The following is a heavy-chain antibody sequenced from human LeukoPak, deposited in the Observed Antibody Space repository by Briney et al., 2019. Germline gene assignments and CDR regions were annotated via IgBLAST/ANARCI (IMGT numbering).Heavy chain of an antibody. CDR3: ARGPDIVVVVAATAEYFQH. V-gene: IGHV3-30*02. CDR2: IRYDGSNK. J-gene: IGHJ1*01. D-gene: IGHD2-15*01. CDR1: GFTFSSYG. Sequence: GGSPRLSCAASGFTFSSYGMHWVRQAPGKGLEWVAFIRYDGSNKYYADSVKGRFTISRDNAKNSLYLQMNSLRAEDTAVYYCARGPDIVVVVAATAEYFQHWGQGTLVTVSS.